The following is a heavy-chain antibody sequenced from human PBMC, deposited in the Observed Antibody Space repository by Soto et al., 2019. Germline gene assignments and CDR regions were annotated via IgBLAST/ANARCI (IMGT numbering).Heavy chain of an antibody. V-gene: IGHV4-30-4*01. J-gene: IGHJ6*02. CDR2: IYYSGST. CDR3: ARDGGNSGRDYYYGMDV. D-gene: IGHD2-21*02. CDR1: GGSISSGDYY. Sequence: SETLSLTCTVSGGSISSGDYYWSWIRQPPGKGLEWIGYIYYSGSTYYNPSLKSQVTISVDTSKNQFSLKLSSVTAADTAVYYCARDGGNSGRDYYYGMDVWGQGTTVTVSS.